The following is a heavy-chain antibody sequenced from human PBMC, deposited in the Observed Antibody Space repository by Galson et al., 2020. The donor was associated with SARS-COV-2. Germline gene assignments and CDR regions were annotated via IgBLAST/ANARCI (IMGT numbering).Heavy chain of an antibody. J-gene: IGHJ6*03. V-gene: IGHV3-30*04. CDR1: GFTFSSYA. Sequence: QLGESLKISCAASGFTFSSYAMHWVRQAPGKGLEWAAVISYDGSNKYYADSVKGRFTISRDNSKNTLYLQMNSLRAEDTAVYYCARDTGGYMDVWGKGTTVTVSS. CDR2: ISYDGSNK. CDR3: ARDTGGYMDV.